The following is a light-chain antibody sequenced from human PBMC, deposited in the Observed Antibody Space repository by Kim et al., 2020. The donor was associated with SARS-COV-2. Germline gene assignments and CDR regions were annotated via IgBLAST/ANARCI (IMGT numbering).Light chain of an antibody. CDR2: DAP. CDR3: QQRGNWPLT. Sequence: SLSPGDRATLSCRASQSVGTYLAWYQQKPGQAPRLLIYDAPNRFTGIPARFSGGGSGTDFTLTISSLEPEDFAVYYCQQRGNWPLTFGGGTKVEI. J-gene: IGKJ4*01. CDR1: QSVGTY. V-gene: IGKV3-11*01.